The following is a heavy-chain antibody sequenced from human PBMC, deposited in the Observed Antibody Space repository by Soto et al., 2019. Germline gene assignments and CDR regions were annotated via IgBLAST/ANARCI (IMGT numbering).Heavy chain of an antibody. D-gene: IGHD1-26*01. CDR2: IRQDGSDK. J-gene: IGHJ3*02. Sequence: GGSLRLSCAASGFTFNSYYMTWVRQAPGRGLEWVANIRQDGSDKYYVGSVKGRFTISRDNAKKSLYLQMNSLRAEDTAVYYCAGERGGPTTSAFDIWGQGTMVTVSS. CDR1: GFTFNSYY. CDR3: AGERGGPTTSAFDI. V-gene: IGHV3-7*04.